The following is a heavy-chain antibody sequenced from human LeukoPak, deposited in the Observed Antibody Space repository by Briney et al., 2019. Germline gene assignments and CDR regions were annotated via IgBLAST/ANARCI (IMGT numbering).Heavy chain of an antibody. CDR3: ARDLEMVRGVIPY. CDR1: GFIVNSYY. V-gene: IGHV3-66*01. D-gene: IGHD3-10*01. Sequence: GGSLRLSCAASGFIVNSYYMSWVRQAPGKGLESVSVIYTGGTTYYADSVKGRFTISRDNSKDTLYLQMNSLRAEDTAVYYCARDLEMVRGVIPYWGQGTLVTVSS. J-gene: IGHJ4*02. CDR2: IYTGGTT.